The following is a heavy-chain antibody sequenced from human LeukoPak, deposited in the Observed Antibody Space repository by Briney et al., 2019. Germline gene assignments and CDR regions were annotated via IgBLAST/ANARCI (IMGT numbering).Heavy chain of an antibody. CDR1: GGSFSGYY. CDR2: INHSGST. Sequence: SETLSLTCAVYGGSFSGYYWSWIRQPPGKGLEWIGEINHSGSTNYNPSLKSRVTISVDTSKNQFSLKLSSVTAADTAVYYCARGSPYYGDLDYWGQGTLVTVSS. J-gene: IGHJ4*02. CDR3: ARGSPYYGDLDY. D-gene: IGHD4-17*01. V-gene: IGHV4-34*01.